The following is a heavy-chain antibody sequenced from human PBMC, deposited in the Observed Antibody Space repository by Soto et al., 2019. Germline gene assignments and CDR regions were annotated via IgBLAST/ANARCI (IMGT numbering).Heavy chain of an antibody. CDR1: GGSISSYY. CDR2: IYYSGST. D-gene: IGHD6-19*01. CDR3: ARGAVDGDYYYSGMDV. J-gene: IGHJ6*02. Sequence: NPSETLSLTCTVSGGSISSYYWSWIRQPPGKGLEWIGYIYYSGSTNYNPSLKSRVTISVDTSKNQFSLKLSSVTAADTAVYYCARGAVDGDYYYSGMDVWGQGTTVTVYS. V-gene: IGHV4-59*01.